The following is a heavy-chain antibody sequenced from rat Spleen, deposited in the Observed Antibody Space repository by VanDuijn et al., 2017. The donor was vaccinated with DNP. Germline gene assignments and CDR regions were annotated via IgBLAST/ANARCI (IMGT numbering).Heavy chain of an antibody. CDR3: ARDNNFDY. CDR2: ISFDGDSS. CDR1: GFTFSDHY. Sequence: EVQLVESGGGLVQPGRSLKLSCAASGFTFSDHYMAWVRQAPTKGLEWVAYISFDGDSSYYGDSVKGRFSISRDNAKNTLYLQMNSLRSEDTATYYCARDNNFDYWGQGVMVTVSS. D-gene: IGHD1-10*01. J-gene: IGHJ2*01. V-gene: IGHV5-27*01.